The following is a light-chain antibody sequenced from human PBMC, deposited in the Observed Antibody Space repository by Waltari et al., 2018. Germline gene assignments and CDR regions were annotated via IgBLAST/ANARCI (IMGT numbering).Light chain of an antibody. CDR3: CSYAGRGTYV. Sequence: QSALTQPASVSGTPGQSITISCTGTTSDVWSYDLFSWYQQHPGEAPKLLICEVFKRPPAISRRFSCSKSGSTASLTIAGLQPEDEADYYCCSYAGRGTYVFGSGTKVTV. CDR1: TSDVWSYDL. CDR2: EVF. J-gene: IGLJ1*01. V-gene: IGLV2-23*02.